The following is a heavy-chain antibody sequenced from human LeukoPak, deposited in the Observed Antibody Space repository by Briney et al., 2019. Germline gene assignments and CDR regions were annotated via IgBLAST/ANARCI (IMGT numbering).Heavy chain of an antibody. CDR1: GFTFRNYW. Sequence: PGGSLRLSCEGSGFTFRNYWMHWVRHVPGKGLVWVSRINRDGSTTSYADSVKGRFTISRDNAKNTLNLQMNSLRGEDTAVYYCARVFDSYYYDSGKFDYWGLGTLVTVSS. CDR3: ARVFDSYYYDSGKFDY. V-gene: IGHV3-74*01. J-gene: IGHJ4*02. D-gene: IGHD3-22*01. CDR2: INRDGSTT.